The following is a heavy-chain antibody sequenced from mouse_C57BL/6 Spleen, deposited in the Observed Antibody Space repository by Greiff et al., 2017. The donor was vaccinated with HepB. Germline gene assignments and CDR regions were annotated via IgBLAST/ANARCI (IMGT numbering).Heavy chain of an antibody. J-gene: IGHJ3*01. CDR3: AKGGYDYDGAWFAY. CDR1: GFTFSDYG. Sequence: EVKVVESGGGLVKPGGSLKLSCAASGFTFSDYGMHWVRQAPEKGLEWVAYISSGSSTIYYADTVKGRFTISRDNAKNTLFLQMTSLRSEDTAMYYCAKGGYDYDGAWFAYWGQGTLVTVSA. D-gene: IGHD2-4*01. V-gene: IGHV5-17*01. CDR2: ISSGSSTI.